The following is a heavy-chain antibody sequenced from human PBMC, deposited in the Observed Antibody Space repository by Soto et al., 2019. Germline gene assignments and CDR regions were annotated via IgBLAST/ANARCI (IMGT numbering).Heavy chain of an antibody. CDR3: ARVGRDYSGHHNFDY. J-gene: IGHJ4*02. CDR1: GFTFSAHY. D-gene: IGHD2-15*01. Sequence: GGSVRLSCVASGFTFSAHYMDLVRQAPGKGLEWVARIRNKDYSYTTEYAASVRGRLTISRDDSQNSLYLEMNALKTDDTAVYYCARVGRDYSGHHNFDYSGQGTPVTVSS. CDR2: IRNKDYSYTT. V-gene: IGHV3-72*01.